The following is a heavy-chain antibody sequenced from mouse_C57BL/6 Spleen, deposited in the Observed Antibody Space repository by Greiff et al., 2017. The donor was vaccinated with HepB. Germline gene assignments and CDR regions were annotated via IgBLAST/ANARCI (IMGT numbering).Heavy chain of an antibody. Sequence: EVMLVESGGDLVKPGGSLKLSCAASGFTFSSYGMSWVRQTPDKRLEWVATISSGGSYTYYPDSVKGRFTISRDNAKNTLYLQMSSLKSEDTAMYYCAGHYGSSYDYAMDYWGQGTSVTVSS. CDR2: ISSGGSYT. CDR3: AGHYGSSYDYAMDY. D-gene: IGHD1-1*01. V-gene: IGHV5-6*01. J-gene: IGHJ4*01. CDR1: GFTFSSYG.